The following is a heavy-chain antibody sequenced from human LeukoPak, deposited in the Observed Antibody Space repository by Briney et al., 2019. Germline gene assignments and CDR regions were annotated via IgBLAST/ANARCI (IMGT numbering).Heavy chain of an antibody. Sequence: GGSLRLSCAASGFIFTNYGMSWVRQAPGQGLEWVSSITTGDNTYYADSVKGRFTISRDNSKNTLYLQMNSLRAEDTAVYYCAKEIAVAGQFDYWGQGTLVTVSS. J-gene: IGHJ4*02. CDR2: ITTGDNT. CDR3: AKEIAVAGQFDY. D-gene: IGHD6-19*01. CDR1: GFIFTNYG. V-gene: IGHV3-23*01.